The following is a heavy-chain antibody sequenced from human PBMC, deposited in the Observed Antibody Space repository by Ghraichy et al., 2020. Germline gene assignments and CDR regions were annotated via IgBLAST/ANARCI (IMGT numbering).Heavy chain of an antibody. CDR2: IYHSGST. Sequence: SETLSLTCAVSGYSISSGYYWGWIRQPPGKGLEWIGSIYHSGSTYYNPSLKSRVTISVDTSKNQFSLKLSSVTAADTAVYYCARAGITGIAVAGTFDYWGQGTLVTVSS. D-gene: IGHD6-19*01. J-gene: IGHJ4*02. CDR1: GYSISSGYY. CDR3: ARAGITGIAVAGTFDY. V-gene: IGHV4-38-2*01.